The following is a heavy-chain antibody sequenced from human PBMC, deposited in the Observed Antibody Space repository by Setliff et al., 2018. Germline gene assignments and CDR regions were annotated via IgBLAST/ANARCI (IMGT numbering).Heavy chain of an antibody. V-gene: IGHV4-39*02. CDR3: ARLSPYNTGPPFDY. CDR2: MYSSGST. J-gene: IGHJ4*02. CDR1: GGPINSDRYY. D-gene: IGHD2-8*02. Sequence: SETLSLTCTVSGGPINSDRYYWGWIRQPPGKGLEWIGSMYSSGSTYYNPPLKSRVTISLDTPKNHFSLNLRSVTAADTAVYYCARLSPYNTGPPFDYWSQGTLVTVSS.